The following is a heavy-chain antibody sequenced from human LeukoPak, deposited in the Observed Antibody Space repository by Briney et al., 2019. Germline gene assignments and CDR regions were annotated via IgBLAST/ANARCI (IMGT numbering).Heavy chain of an antibody. CDR2: NYYTGST. CDR3: ARHQGHDFYDSSGYYSYDY. Sequence: SETLSLTCIASGGSINNYYWSWIRQPPAKGLEWIGYNYYTGSTNYSPSLKSRVTISADTSKNQFSLKLRSVTAADTAVYFCARHQGHDFYDSSGYYSYDYWGQGTLVTVSS. CDR1: GGSINNYY. D-gene: IGHD3-22*01. V-gene: IGHV4-59*08. J-gene: IGHJ4*02.